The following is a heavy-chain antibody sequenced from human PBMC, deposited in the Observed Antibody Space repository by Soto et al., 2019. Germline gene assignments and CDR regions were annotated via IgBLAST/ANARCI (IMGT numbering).Heavy chain of an antibody. CDR2: IYYTRST. J-gene: IGHJ5*02. CDR1: GASVSRGTYY. CDR3: ARGAGFSYASTWFDI. Sequence: SETLSLTCTVFGASVSRGTYYWSWIRQAPGKGLEWVGHIYYTRSTNYNPSLNNRVTISVDTSKNHFSLQLTSVTAADTAVYYCARGAGFSYASTWFDIWGQGTLVTVSS. V-gene: IGHV4-61*03. D-gene: IGHD5-18*01.